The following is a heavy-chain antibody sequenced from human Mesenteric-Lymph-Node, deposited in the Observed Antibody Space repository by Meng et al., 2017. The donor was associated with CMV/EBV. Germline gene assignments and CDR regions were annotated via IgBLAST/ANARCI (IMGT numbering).Heavy chain of an antibody. J-gene: IGHJ4*02. CDR3: ARTPLYCSSASCYTFDY. CDR2: ISYDGSSK. V-gene: IGHV3-33*01. D-gene: IGHD2-2*01. Sequence: FTFASYDMHWVRQPPGKGLEWVAFISYDGSSKYYGDSVKSRFTISRDNAKNSLYLQMNSLRAEDTAVYYCARTPLYCSSASCYTFDYWGQGTLVTVSS. CDR1: FTFASYD.